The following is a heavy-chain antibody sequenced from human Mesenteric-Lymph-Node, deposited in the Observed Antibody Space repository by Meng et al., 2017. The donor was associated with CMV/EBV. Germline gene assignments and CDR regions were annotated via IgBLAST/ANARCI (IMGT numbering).Heavy chain of an antibody. J-gene: IGHJ6*02. CDR2: ISSSSSTI. D-gene: IGHD4-11*01. Sequence: GGSLRLSCAASGFTFSSYSMNWVRQAPGKGLEWVSYISSSSSTIYYADSVKGRFTISRDNAKNSLYLQMNSLRAEDTAVYYCARALTTVTTPFLINYYYYGMDVWGQGTTVTVSS. CDR3: ARALTTVTTPFLINYYYYGMDV. CDR1: GFTFSSYS. V-gene: IGHV3-48*04.